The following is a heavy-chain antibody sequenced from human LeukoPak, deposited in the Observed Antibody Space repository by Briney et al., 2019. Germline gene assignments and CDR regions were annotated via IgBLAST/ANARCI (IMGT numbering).Heavy chain of an antibody. CDR1: GYTFTGYY. CDR3: AREQGVASWFDP. V-gene: IGHV1-2*06. D-gene: IGHD2-8*01. CDR2: INPNTGAT. Sequence: ASVKVSCKTSGYTFTGYYIHWVRQAPGQGLEWMGRINPNTGATNYAQKFQGRVTMTRDTSISTVYMALSRLFPGDTAVYYCAREQGVASWFDPWGQGTLVTVSS. J-gene: IGHJ5*02.